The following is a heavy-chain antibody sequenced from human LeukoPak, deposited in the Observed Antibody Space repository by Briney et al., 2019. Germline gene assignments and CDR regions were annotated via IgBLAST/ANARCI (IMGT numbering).Heavy chain of an antibody. CDR2: INPNSGGI. J-gene: IGHJ3*02. V-gene: IGHV1-2*02. Sequence: GASVKVSCKASGYTFTGYYMHWVRQAPGQGLEWMGWINPNSGGINYAQKFQGRVTMTRDTSISTAYMELSRLRSDDTAVYYCATWQQVDAFDIWGQGTMVTVSS. CDR3: ATWQQVDAFDI. CDR1: GYTFTGYY. D-gene: IGHD6-13*01.